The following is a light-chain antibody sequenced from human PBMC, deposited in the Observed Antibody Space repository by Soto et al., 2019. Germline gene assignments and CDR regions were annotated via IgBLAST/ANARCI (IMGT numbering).Light chain of an antibody. CDR3: QQYYSYPLT. CDR1: QGISSY. J-gene: IGKJ4*01. Sequence: SFSASTGDRVTITCRASQGISSYLAWYQQKPGKAPKLLIYAASTLQSGVPSRFSGSGSGTDFTLTISCLQSEDFATYYCQQYYSYPLTFGGGTKVDIK. V-gene: IGKV1-8*01. CDR2: AAS.